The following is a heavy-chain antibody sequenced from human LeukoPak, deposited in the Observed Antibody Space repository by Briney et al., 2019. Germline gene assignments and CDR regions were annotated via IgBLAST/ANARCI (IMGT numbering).Heavy chain of an antibody. V-gene: IGHV3-9*01. D-gene: IGHD6-13*01. CDR3: AKTPAAGIRRYYFDY. CDR1: GFTFSDYY. CDR2: ISWNSGSI. Sequence: PGGSLRLSCAASGFTFSDYYMSWVRQAPGKGLEWVSGISWNSGSIGYADSVKGRFTISRDNAKNSLHLQMNSLRAEDTALYYCAKTPAAGIRRYYFDYWGQGTLVTVSS. J-gene: IGHJ4*02.